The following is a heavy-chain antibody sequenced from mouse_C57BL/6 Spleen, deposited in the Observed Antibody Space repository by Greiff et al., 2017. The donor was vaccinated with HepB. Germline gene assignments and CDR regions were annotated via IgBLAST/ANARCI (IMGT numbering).Heavy chain of an antibody. CDR3: AREEDRGYFDV. D-gene: IGHD3-3*01. V-gene: IGHV3-6*01. Sequence: EVQLVESGPGLVKPSQSLSLTCSVTGYSITSGYYWNWIRQFPGNKLEWMGYISYDGSNNYNPSLKNRISITRDTSKNQFFLKLNSVTTEDTATYYCAREEDRGYFDVWGTGTTVTVSS. CDR1: GYSITSGYY. J-gene: IGHJ1*03. CDR2: ISYDGSN.